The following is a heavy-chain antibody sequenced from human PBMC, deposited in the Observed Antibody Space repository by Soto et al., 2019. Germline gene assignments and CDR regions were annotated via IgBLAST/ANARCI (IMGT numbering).Heavy chain of an antibody. CDR1: GYTFTSYA. D-gene: IGHD5-18*01. J-gene: IGHJ6*02. V-gene: IGHV1-3*01. CDR3: ARDTAMVTYYNYGMDV. CDR2: INAGNGNT. Sequence: ASVKVSCKASGYTFTSYAMHWVRQAPGQRLEWMGWINAGNGNTKYSQKFQGRVTITRDTSASTAYMELSSLRSEDTAVYYCARDTAMVTYYNYGMDVWGQGTTVTVSS.